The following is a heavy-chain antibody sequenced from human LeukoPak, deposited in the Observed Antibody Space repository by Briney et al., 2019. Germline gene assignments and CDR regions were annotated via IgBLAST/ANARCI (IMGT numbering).Heavy chain of an antibody. CDR3: ARGVGQDAFDI. CDR1: GFTVSNNY. J-gene: IGHJ3*02. Sequence: GGSLRLSCAASGFTVSNNYMSWVRQAPGKGLEWVSVVYSGGGTYHADSVKGRFTTSRDNSQNTLYLQMNSLRVEDTAVYYCARGVGQDAFDIWGQGTMVTVSS. CDR2: VYSGGGT. V-gene: IGHV3-53*01. D-gene: IGHD1-26*01.